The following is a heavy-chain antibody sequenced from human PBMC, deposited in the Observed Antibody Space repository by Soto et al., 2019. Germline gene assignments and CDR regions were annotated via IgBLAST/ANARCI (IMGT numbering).Heavy chain of an antibody. V-gene: IGHV1-2*04. CDR1: GYTFTGYY. Sequence: ASVTVSCKASGYTFTGYYMHWVRQAPGQGLEWMGWINPNSGGTNYAQKFQGWVTMTRDTSISTAYMELSRLRSDDTAVYYCARAYGDYSSDYWGQGTLVTVSS. CDR2: INPNSGGT. CDR3: ARAYGDYSSDY. J-gene: IGHJ4*02. D-gene: IGHD4-17*01.